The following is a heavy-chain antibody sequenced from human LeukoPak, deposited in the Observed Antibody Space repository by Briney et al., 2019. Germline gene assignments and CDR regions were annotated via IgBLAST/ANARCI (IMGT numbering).Heavy chain of an antibody. V-gene: IGHV3-7*01. CDR1: GFTFSNYW. CDR3: ARDDRVHYFGSGTYSWGVDYYGMDV. CDR2: IKQDGSEK. J-gene: IGHJ6*02. D-gene: IGHD3-10*01. Sequence: GGSLRLSCAAFGFTFSNYWMSWVRQAPGKGLEWVANIKQDGSEKYYVDSVKGRFTISRDNAKNSLYLQMNSLRAEDTAVYFCARDDRVHYFGSGTYSWGVDYYGMDVWGQGTTVTVSS.